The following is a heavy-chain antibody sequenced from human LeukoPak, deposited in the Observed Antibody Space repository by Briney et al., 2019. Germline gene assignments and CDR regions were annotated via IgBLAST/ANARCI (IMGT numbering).Heavy chain of an antibody. CDR1: GFTFSSYW. V-gene: IGHV3-7*04. Sequence: GGSLRLSCAASGFTFSSYWMSWVRQAPGKGLEWVTNIKQDGGEKYYVASVKGRFTISRDNAKNSLYLQMNNLRAEDTAVYYCARYYSASGRARNPFDYWGQGTLVTVSS. J-gene: IGHJ4*02. CDR3: ARYYSASGRARNPFDY. CDR2: IKQDGGEK. D-gene: IGHD3-10*01.